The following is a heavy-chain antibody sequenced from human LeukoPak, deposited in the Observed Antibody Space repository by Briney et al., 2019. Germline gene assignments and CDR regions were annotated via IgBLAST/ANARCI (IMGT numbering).Heavy chain of an antibody. Sequence: ASVRVSCKASGYTFITYDINWVRQATGQGLEWMGWMSPNSGNTGYAQKFQGRVTMTRNTAMSTAYMELSSLRSEDTAVYYCVRTPPNWGADYWGQGTLVTVSS. J-gene: IGHJ4*02. V-gene: IGHV1-8*01. CDR1: GYTFITYD. CDR3: VRTPPNWGADY. D-gene: IGHD7-27*01. CDR2: MSPNSGNT.